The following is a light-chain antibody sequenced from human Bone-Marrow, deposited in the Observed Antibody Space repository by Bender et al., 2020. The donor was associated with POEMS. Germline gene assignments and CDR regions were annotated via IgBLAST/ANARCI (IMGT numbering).Light chain of an antibody. CDR2: SSH. CDR3: AVWEDSLNGWV. J-gene: IGLJ3*02. V-gene: IGLV1-44*01. Sequence: QSVLTQAPSASGTPGQGVTISCSGSGSNIGAHAVNWYQHLPGTAPKLLIYSSHRRPSEVPDRFSGSRSGTSASLAISGLQSEDEADYYCAVWEDSLNGWVFGGGTKLTVL. CDR1: GSNIGAHA.